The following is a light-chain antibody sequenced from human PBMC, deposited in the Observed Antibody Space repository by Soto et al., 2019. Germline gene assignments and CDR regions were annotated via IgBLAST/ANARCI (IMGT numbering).Light chain of an antibody. CDR2: GAS. V-gene: IGKV3-15*01. CDR1: QSVSSD. J-gene: IGKJ1*01. Sequence: EIVITQSPATLSVSPGERATLSCRASQSVSSDLAWYQQKPGQAPRLLIYGASTRATGIPARFSASGSGTEFTLTISSLQSEDFAVYYCQQYNNWRTFGQGTKVEIK. CDR3: QQYNNWRT.